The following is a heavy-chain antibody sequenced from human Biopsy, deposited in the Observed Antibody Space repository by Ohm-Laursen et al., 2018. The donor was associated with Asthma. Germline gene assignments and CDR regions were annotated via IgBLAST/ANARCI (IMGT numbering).Heavy chain of an antibody. J-gene: IGHJ5*02. CDR2: IKPNGGAT. Sequence: ASVKVSCKASAYTFIGYHLHWVRQAPGEGLEWMGRIKPNGGATIYAQKFQGRVTMTRDTSISTAYMELSRLTSDDTAVYYCARVQKSPGDRWFDPWGQGTLVTVSS. CDR1: AYTFIGYH. CDR3: ARVQKSPGDRWFDP. V-gene: IGHV1-2*06. D-gene: IGHD7-27*01.